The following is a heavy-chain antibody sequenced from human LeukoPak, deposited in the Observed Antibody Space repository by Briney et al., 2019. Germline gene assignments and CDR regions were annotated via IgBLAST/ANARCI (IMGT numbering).Heavy chain of an antibody. Sequence: SVKVSCKASGGTFSSYAISWVRQAPGQGLEWMGRIIPIFGTANYAQKFQGRVTITTDESTSTACMELSSLRSEDTAVYYCARDRRTYYYDSSGPTYFDLWGRGTLVTVSS. CDR2: IIPIFGTA. CDR1: GGTFSSYA. J-gene: IGHJ2*01. V-gene: IGHV1-69*05. D-gene: IGHD3-22*01. CDR3: ARDRRTYYYDSSGPTYFDL.